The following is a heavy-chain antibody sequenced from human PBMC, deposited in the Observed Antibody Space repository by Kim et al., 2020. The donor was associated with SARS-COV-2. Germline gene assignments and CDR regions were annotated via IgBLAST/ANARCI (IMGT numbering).Heavy chain of an antibody. V-gene: IGHV3-30-3*01. Sequence: GGSLRLSCAASGFTFSSYAMHWVRQAPGKGLEWVAVISYDGSNKYYADSVKGRFTISRDNSKNTLYLQMNSLRAEDTAVYYCARVIGGLRAAWLDYWGQGTLVTVSS. CDR3: ARVIGGLRAAWLDY. CDR2: ISYDGSNK. CDR1: GFTFSSYA. J-gene: IGHJ4*02. D-gene: IGHD3-10*01.